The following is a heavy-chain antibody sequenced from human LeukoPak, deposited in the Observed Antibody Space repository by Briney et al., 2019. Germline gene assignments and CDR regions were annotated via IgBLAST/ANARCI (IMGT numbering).Heavy chain of an antibody. J-gene: IGHJ4*02. CDR1: DYSISTDYY. D-gene: IGHD3/OR15-3a*01. V-gene: IGHV4-38-2*02. CDR2: INHYGST. Sequence: PSETLSLTCSVFDYSISTDYYWGWIRQFPGKGLEWIGSINHYGSTFYNPSLRSRVTISVDTSKNQFSLKLTSVTAADTAMYYCARQTGSGLFTLPGGQGTLVTVSS. CDR3: ARQTGSGLFTLP.